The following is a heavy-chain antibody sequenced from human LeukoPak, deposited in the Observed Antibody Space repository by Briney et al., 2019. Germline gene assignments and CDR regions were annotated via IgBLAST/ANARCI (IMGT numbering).Heavy chain of an antibody. CDR1: GDVVSSNNGA. CDR2: TYYRSKWYN. CDR3: ARDVGATGWHTFDY. J-gene: IGHJ4*02. D-gene: IGHD3-9*01. V-gene: IGHV6-1*01. Sequence: SQTLSLACAISGDVVSSNNGAWNWIRQSPSRGLEWLGRTYYRSKWYNDYAGSFISRITISPDTSKNQFSLQLDSVTPEDTAVYYCARDVGATGWHTFDYWGQGTLVTVFS.